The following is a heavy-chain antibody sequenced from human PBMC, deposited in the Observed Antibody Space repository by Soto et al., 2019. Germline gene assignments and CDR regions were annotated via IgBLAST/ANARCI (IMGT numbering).Heavy chain of an antibody. CDR3: ARDSPYSGSYFYYYYYGMDV. CDR2: IWYDGSNK. D-gene: IGHD1-26*01. CDR1: GFTFSSYG. J-gene: IGHJ6*02. V-gene: IGHV3-33*01. Sequence: GGSLRLSCAASGFTFSSYGMHWVRQAPGKGLERVAVIWYDGSNKYYADSVKGRFTISRDNSKNTLYLQMNSLRAEDTAVYYCARDSPYSGSYFYYYYYGMDVWGQGTTVTVSS.